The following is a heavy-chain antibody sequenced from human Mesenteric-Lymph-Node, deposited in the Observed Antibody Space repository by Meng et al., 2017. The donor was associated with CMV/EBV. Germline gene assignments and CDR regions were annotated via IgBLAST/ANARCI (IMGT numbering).Heavy chain of an antibody. Sequence: SETLSLTCTVSGGSIRVYYWNWIRQSPGKGLEWIGYIYDSGRNNYNPSLKSRVTMSLDTSKNQFSLKLTSVTAADTAVYYCARAQGVAVTDYWGQGTPVTVSS. D-gene: IGHD6-19*01. CDR1: GGSIRVYY. V-gene: IGHV4-59*01. CDR3: ARAQGVAVTDY. J-gene: IGHJ4*02. CDR2: IYDSGRN.